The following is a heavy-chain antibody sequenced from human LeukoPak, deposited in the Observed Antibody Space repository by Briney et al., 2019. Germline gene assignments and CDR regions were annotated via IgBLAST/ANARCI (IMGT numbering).Heavy chain of an antibody. V-gene: IGHV4-34*01. D-gene: IGHD3-9*01. Sequence: GSLRLSCAASGFTFSSYGMSWIRQPPGKGLEWIGEINHSGSTNYNPSLKSRVTISVDTSKNQFSLKLSSVTAADTAVYYCARRVLRYFDWLLKKPFDYWGQGTLVTVSS. CDR1: GFTFSSYG. CDR2: INHSGST. CDR3: ARRVLRYFDWLLKKPFDY. J-gene: IGHJ4*02.